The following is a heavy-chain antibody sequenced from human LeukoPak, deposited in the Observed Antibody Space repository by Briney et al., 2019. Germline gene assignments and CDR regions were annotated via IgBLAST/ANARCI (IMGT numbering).Heavy chain of an antibody. CDR2: INPNSGGT. D-gene: IGHD4-11*01. V-gene: IGHV1-2*02. Sequence: ASVKVSCKASGYTFTDCYMHWVRQAPGQGLEWMRWINPNSGGTNYAQKFQGRVTMTRDTSISTAYMELSRLRSDDTAVYYCARVYSNLGGYYYYMDVWGKGTRSPSP. CDR1: GYTFTDCY. CDR3: ARVYSNLGGYYYYMDV. J-gene: IGHJ6*03.